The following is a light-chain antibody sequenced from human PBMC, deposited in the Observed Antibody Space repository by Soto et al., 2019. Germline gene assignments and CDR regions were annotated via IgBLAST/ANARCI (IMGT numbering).Light chain of an antibody. CDR1: QSISSY. V-gene: IGKV1-39*01. CDR2: AAS. Sequence: DIQMTQSPSSLSASVGDRVTITCRASQSISSYLNWYQQKPGKAPKLLIYAASSLQSGVPSRFSGSGSGTDFTLAISSLQREGVGTYYCQQSYSTPPWTFGQGTKVEIK. CDR3: QQSYSTPPWT. J-gene: IGKJ1*01.